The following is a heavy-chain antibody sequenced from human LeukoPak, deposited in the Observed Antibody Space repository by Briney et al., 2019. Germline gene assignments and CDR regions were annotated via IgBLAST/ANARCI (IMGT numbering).Heavy chain of an antibody. J-gene: IGHJ4*02. Sequence: SQTLSLTCTVSGGSISSGGYYWSWIRQPPGKGLEWIGYIYHSGSTYYNPSLKSRVTISVDRSKNQFSLKLSSVTAADTAVYYCASNQGMGAYFDPWGQGTLVTVSS. CDR1: GGSISSGGYY. CDR3: ASNQGMGAYFDP. CDR2: IYHSGST. D-gene: IGHD1-26*01. V-gene: IGHV4-30-2*01.